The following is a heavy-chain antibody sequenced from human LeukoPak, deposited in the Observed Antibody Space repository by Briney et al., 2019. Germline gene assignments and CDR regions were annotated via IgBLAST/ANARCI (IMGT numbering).Heavy chain of an antibody. Sequence: GGSLRLSCAASGFTFSNYWMTWVRQAPGKGLEWVASINQDQNEIHYVDSVRGRFTISRDNAKNSVYLQMNSLRAEDTALYYCARGSGSSWYFYFDYWGQGTLVTVSS. CDR2: INQDQNEI. V-gene: IGHV3-7*03. D-gene: IGHD6-13*01. CDR3: ARGSGSSWYFYFDY. J-gene: IGHJ4*02. CDR1: GFTFSNYW.